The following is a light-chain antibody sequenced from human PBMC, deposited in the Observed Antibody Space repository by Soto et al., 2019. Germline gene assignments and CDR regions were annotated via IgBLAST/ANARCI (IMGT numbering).Light chain of an antibody. CDR3: SSYTSSNTYWV. V-gene: IGLV2-14*01. J-gene: IGLJ3*02. CDR1: SSDVGGYNF. Sequence: QSALTQPPSASGSPGQSVTISCTGTSSDVGGYNFVSWYQQHPGKAPKRMIYEVSKRPSGVSNRFSGSKSGSTASLTISGLQAEDEADYYCSSYTSSNTYWVFGGGTKLTVL. CDR2: EVS.